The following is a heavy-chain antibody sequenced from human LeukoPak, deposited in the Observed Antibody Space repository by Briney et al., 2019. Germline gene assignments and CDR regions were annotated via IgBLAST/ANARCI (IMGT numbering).Heavy chain of an antibody. CDR3: ASYPRYSSSPPFDY. CDR1: GYAFTSYG. CDR2: INPNTGGT. Sequence: GAAVKVSCKASGYAFTSYGISWVRQAPGQGLEWMGWINPNTGGTNYEQKFQGRVTMTRDTSISTAYMELRSLRSADTAVYYCASYPRYSSSPPFDYWGQGTLVTVSP. J-gene: IGHJ4*02. V-gene: IGHV1-2*02. D-gene: IGHD6-19*01.